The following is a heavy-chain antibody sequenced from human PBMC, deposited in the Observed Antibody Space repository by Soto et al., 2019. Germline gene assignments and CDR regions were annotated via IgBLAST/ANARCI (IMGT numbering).Heavy chain of an antibody. J-gene: IGHJ5*02. V-gene: IGHV1-69*12. Sequence: QVQLVQSGAEVKKPGSSVKVSCKASGGSISSFAISWVRQAPGQGLDWMGGIIPIFDSANYAQKFQGRVTITAGASTSTVYMELSSRRSEDTAVYYCARDDGSGWFFEAAWGQGTLVTVSS. CDR3: ARDDGSGWFFEAA. CDR1: GGSISSFA. CDR2: IIPIFDSA. D-gene: IGHD6-19*01.